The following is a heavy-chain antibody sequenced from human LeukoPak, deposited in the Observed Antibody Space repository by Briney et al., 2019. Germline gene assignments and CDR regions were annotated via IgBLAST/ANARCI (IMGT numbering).Heavy chain of an antibody. J-gene: IGHJ5*02. CDR1: GGSISSGSYY. V-gene: IGHV4-61*02. CDR2: IYTSAST. Sequence: SETLSLTWTVSGGSISSGSYYWSWIRQPAGKGLEWIGRIYTSASTNYNPSLKSRVTISVDTSTNQFSLKLSSVTAADTAVYYCARDYCSSTSCYFDNWFDPWGQGTLVTVSS. CDR3: ARDYCSSTSCYFDNWFDP. D-gene: IGHD2-2*01.